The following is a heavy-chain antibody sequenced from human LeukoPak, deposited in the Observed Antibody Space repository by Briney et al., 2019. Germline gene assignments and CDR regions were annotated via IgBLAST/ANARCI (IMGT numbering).Heavy chain of an antibody. J-gene: IGHJ4*02. D-gene: IGHD6-6*01. CDR3: ARDNEVAARSFDY. CDR1: GGSISSYY. Sequence: SETLSLTCTVSGGSISSYYWSWIRQPPGKGLEWIGYIYYSGSTNYNPSLKSRVTISVDTSKNQFSLKLSSVTAADTAVYYCARDNEVAARSFDYWGQGTLVTVSS. CDR2: IYYSGST. V-gene: IGHV4-59*01.